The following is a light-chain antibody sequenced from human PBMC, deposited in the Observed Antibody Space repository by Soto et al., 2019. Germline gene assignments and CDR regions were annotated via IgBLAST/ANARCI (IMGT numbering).Light chain of an antibody. J-gene: IGKJ1*01. Sequence: EIVLTQSPGTLSLSPGERATLSCRSSQSVSSNYLAWYQQKPDQAPRLVIYDVSGRATGVPDRFSGSGSGPDFTLTNSRLEPEDFAVYYCQQYGSSPTFGQGTKVEIK. V-gene: IGKV3-20*01. CDR1: QSVSSNY. CDR2: DVS. CDR3: QQYGSSPT.